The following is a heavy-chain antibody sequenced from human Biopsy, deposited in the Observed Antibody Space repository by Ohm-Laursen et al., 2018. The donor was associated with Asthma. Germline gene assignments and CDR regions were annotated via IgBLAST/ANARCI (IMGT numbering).Heavy chain of an antibody. CDR1: GFSFSSSN. CDR2: INSGSTDI. CDR3: ARGLDYSGRSGFDY. D-gene: IGHD3-10*01. J-gene: IGHJ4*02. Sequence: SLRLSCTAPGFSFSSSNINWVRQAPGKGLEWVSSINSGSTDIKYADSVKGRFIISRDNARSAVFLQMYRLTLEDTAVYYCARGLDYSGRSGFDYWGQGTLVTVSS. V-gene: IGHV3-21*01.